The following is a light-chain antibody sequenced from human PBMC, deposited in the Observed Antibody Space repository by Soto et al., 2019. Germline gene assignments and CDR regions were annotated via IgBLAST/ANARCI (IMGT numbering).Light chain of an antibody. CDR2: DVN. Sequence: QSALTQPASVSGSPGQSITLSCTGTSSDIGGYDYVSWYQRHPGKAPKLIIYDVNNRPSGVSNRFSGSKSGNTASLTISGLQAEDEADYYCSSYTSSSTFYVFGTGTKLTVL. J-gene: IGLJ1*01. V-gene: IGLV2-14*01. CDR1: SSDIGGYDY. CDR3: SSYTSSSTFYV.